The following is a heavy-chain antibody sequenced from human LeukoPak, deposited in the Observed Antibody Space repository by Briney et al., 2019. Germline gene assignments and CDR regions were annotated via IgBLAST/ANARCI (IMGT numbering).Heavy chain of an antibody. D-gene: IGHD3-10*01. CDR2: INPSGAST. CDR1: RYTFTIYY. CDR3: TRDRGKMVDY. V-gene: IGHV1-46*01. J-gene: IGHJ4*02. Sequence: ASVTVSSKPSRYTFTIYYMHWVRQAPRQGLEWMGIINPSGASTSYGQKFQGRVTMTSDMSTSTVYMELSSLRSENTAVYYCTRDRGKMVDYWGQGTLVTVSS.